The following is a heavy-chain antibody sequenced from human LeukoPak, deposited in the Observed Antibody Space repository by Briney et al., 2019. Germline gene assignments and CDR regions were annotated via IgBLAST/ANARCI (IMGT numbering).Heavy chain of an antibody. CDR2: IWYDGSNK. CDR1: GFTFSGYG. D-gene: IGHD6-19*01. V-gene: IGHV3-33*01. Sequence: GGSLRLSCAASGFTFSGYGMHWVRQAPGKGLEWVAVIWYDGSNKYYADSVKGRFTISRDNSKNTLYLQMNSLRAEDTAVYYCARDGQWRGFDYWGQGTLVTVSS. CDR3: ARDGQWRGFDY. J-gene: IGHJ4*02.